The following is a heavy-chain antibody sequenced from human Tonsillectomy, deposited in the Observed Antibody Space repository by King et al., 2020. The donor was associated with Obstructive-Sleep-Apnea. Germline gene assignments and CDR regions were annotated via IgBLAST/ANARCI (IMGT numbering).Heavy chain of an antibody. J-gene: IGHJ4*02. CDR1: GLTFSTSS. D-gene: IGHD6-19*01. CDR2: ISSDGTYK. CDR3: ARDNRQWLVDY. Sequence: VQLVESGGGVVQPGTSLRLSCAASGLTFSTSSIHWVRQAPGKGLEWVAIISSDGTYKYYADSVKGRFTISRDNSINTLYLQMSSLRSDDTATYYCARDNRQWLVDYWGQGTLVTVSA. V-gene: IGHV3-30*04.